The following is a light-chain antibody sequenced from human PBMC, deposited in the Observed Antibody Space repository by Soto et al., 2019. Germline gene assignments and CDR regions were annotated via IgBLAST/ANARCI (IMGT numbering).Light chain of an antibody. CDR1: QSVSSY. CDR3: QQRSSWLT. J-gene: IGKJ4*01. Sequence: EIVLTHSPATLSLSPGERATLSFSSSQSVSSYLAWYQQKPGQAPRLLIYDASNRATGIPARFSGSGSGTDFTLTISSLEPEDFAVYYCQQRSSWLTFGGGTKVDIK. CDR2: DAS. V-gene: IGKV3-11*01.